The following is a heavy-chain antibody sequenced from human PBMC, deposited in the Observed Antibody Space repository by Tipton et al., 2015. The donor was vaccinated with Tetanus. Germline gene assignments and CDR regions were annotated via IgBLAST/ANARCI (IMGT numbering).Heavy chain of an antibody. CDR2: IYYSGRT. J-gene: IGHJ4*02. Sequence: TLSLTCTVSGDSISSGGYFWNWISQHPEKGLEWIGYIYYSGRTYYNPSLKSRITMSVDTSKNQFSLRLTSVTAADTAVYYCARANNEFPKQVPFDSWGQGSLVIVSS. CDR3: ARANNEFPKQVPFDS. CDR1: GDSISSGGYF. V-gene: IGHV4-31*03. D-gene: IGHD1-1*01.